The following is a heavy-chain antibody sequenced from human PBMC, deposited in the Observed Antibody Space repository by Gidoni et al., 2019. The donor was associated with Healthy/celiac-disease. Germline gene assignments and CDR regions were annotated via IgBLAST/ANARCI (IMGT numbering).Heavy chain of an antibody. CDR2: ISSSSSTI. V-gene: IGHV3-48*02. Sequence: VQLVESGVGLVQHGGSLRLSCASSGFTFSSYSMNWVHQAPGKGLEWVSYISSSSSTIYYADSVKGRFTISRDNAKNTLYLKMNSLRDEDTAVYYCARDGGYWGQGTLVTVSS. J-gene: IGHJ4*02. D-gene: IGHD3-3*01. CDR1: GFTFSSYS. CDR3: ARDGGY.